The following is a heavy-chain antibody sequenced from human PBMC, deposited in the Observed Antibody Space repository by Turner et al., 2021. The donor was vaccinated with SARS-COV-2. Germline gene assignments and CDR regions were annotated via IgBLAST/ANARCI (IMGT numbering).Heavy chain of an antibody. V-gene: IGHV1-69*01. J-gene: IGHJ4*02. Sequence: EKLVQSGAEVKKPGSSGTASCKASGGTFSSYAISWVRQAPGQRLEGMGGIIPIFGTANYAQKFQGRVSITADASTSTAYMELISLRSEDTAVYYCAGNFGDSEYDYWGQGTLVTVSS. CDR3: AGNFGDSEYDY. CDR2: IIPIFGTA. D-gene: IGHD4-17*01. CDR1: GGTFSSYA.